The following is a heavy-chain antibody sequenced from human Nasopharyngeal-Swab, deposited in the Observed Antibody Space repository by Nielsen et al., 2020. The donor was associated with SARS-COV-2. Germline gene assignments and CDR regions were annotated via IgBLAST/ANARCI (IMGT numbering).Heavy chain of an antibody. J-gene: IGHJ6*03. CDR2: IRNNDYGGTT. Sequence: GGSLRLSCTASGFTFGDYAMNWFRQAPGKWLEWVTYIRNNDYGGTTEYAASVRGRFTISRDDSKNIAYLQMNTLTTEDTAVYYCTRDFPFSVDTATRGYMDVWGKGTTVTVSS. D-gene: IGHD5-18*01. CDR3: TRDFPFSVDTATRGYMDV. CDR1: GFTFGDYA. V-gene: IGHV3-49*03.